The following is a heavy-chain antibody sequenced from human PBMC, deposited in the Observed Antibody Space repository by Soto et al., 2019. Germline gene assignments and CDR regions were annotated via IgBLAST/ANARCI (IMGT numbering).Heavy chain of an antibody. V-gene: IGHV3-11*01. CDR3: ARSYSSGWEFDY. Sequence: LRLSCGASGFTFSNYYMSWIRQAPGKGLEWVSYISSTGRTIYYADSVKGRFTASRDNAQNSLSLKLNSLRVEDTAVYYCARSYSSGWEFDYWGQGTQVTVSS. D-gene: IGHD6-19*01. CDR2: ISSTGRTI. J-gene: IGHJ4*02. CDR1: GFTFSNYY.